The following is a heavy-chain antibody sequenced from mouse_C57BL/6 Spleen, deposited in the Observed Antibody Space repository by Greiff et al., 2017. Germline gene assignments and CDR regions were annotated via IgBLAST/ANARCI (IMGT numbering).Heavy chain of an antibody. CDR1: GYSFTGYY. CDR2: IYPRTGGT. Sequence: VQLQQSGPELVKPGASVKISCKASGYSFTGYYMNWVKQSPEQSLEWIGEIYPRTGGTTYNQKFKAKATLTVATSSSTAYMQLKSLTSEDCAIYYGARGDYYGSSYVTAYAMDDWGQGTSVTVAS. J-gene: IGHJ4*01. CDR3: ARGDYYGSSYVTAYAMDD. V-gene: IGHV1-42*01. D-gene: IGHD1-1*01.